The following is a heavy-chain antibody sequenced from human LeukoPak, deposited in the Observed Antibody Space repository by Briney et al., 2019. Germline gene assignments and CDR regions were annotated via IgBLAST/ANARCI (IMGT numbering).Heavy chain of an antibody. Sequence: PSETLSLTCTVSGDSISRSTYYWAWTRQPPGKGLEGIGRVYYGRSPYFHPSQESRAPISVHTSKNHFSLKMSSVTAGDTAVYYCARSRGTGTFSYWGQGTLVTVSS. V-gene: IGHV4-39*02. J-gene: IGHJ4*02. CDR3: ARSRGTGTFSY. CDR1: GDSISRSTYY. CDR2: VYYGRSP. D-gene: IGHD7-27*01.